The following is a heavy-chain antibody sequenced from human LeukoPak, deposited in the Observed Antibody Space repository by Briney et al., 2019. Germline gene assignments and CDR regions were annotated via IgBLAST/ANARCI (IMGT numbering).Heavy chain of an antibody. CDR1: GGSISSYY. Sequence: SETLSLTCTVSGGSISSYYWSWIRQPPGEGLEWIGYIYYSESTNYNPSLKSRVTISVDTYKNQFSLKLSSVTAADTAVYYCAGSGRVATIDYWGQGTLVTVSS. CDR3: AGSGRVATIDY. V-gene: IGHV4-59*08. D-gene: IGHD5-24*01. CDR2: IYYSEST. J-gene: IGHJ4*02.